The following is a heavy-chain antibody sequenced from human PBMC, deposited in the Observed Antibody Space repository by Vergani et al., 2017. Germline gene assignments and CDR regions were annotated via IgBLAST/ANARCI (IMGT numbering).Heavy chain of an antibody. V-gene: IGHV3-23*01. Sequence: EVQLLESGGGLVQPGGSLRLSCAASGFTFSSYAMSWVRQAPGKGLEWVSAISGSGGSTYYADSVKGRFTISRDNSKNTLYLQMNSLRAEDTAVYYCARLTARGYSSSTPLRAFNWFDPWGQGTLVTVSS. CDR1: GFTFSSYA. D-gene: IGHD6-6*01. J-gene: IGHJ5*02. CDR2: ISGSGGST. CDR3: ARLTARGYSSSTPLRAFNWFDP.